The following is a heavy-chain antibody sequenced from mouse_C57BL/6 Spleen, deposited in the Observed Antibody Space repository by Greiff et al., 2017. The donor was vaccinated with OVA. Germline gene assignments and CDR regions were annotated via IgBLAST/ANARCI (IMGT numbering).Heavy chain of an antibody. Sequence: EVQLVESGGGLVKPGGSLKLSCAASGFTFSSYAMSWVRQTPEKRLEWVATISDGGSYTYYPDNVKGRFTISRDNAKNNLYLQMSHLKSEDTAMYYCARDSSDGYYGYFDVWGTGTTVTVSS. D-gene: IGHD2-3*01. V-gene: IGHV5-4*01. CDR2: ISDGGSYT. CDR3: ARDSSDGYYGYFDV. CDR1: GFTFSSYA. J-gene: IGHJ1*03.